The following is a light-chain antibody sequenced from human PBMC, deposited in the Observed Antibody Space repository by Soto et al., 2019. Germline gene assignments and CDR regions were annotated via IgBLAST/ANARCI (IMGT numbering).Light chain of an antibody. V-gene: IGLV4-69*01. Sequence: QPVLTQSPSASASLGASVKLTCTLSSGHSSYAIAWHQQQPEKGPRYLMKLNSDGSHSKGDGIPDRFSGSSSGAERYLTLSSLQSEDEADYYCQTGGTGVVFGGGTKLTVL. J-gene: IGLJ2*01. CDR1: SGHSSYA. CDR3: QTGGTGVV. CDR2: LNSDGSH.